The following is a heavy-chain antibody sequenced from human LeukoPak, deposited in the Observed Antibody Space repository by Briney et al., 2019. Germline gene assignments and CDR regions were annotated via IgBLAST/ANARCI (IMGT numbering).Heavy chain of an antibody. J-gene: IGHJ6*02. CDR2: INTNTGNP. CDR1: GYTFTSYA. Sequence: GASVKVSCKASGYTFTSYAMNWVRQAPGQGLEWMGWINTNTGNPTYAQGFTGRFVFSLDTSVSTAYLQISSLKAEDTAVYYCARDKLGYVRGNHYYYYYGMDVWGQGTTVTVSS. CDR3: ARDKLGYVRGNHYYYYYGMDV. D-gene: IGHD3-10*01. V-gene: IGHV7-4-1*02.